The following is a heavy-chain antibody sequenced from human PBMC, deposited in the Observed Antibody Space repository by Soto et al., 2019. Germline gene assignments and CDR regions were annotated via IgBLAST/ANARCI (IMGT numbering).Heavy chain of an antibody. V-gene: IGHV5-10-1*01. D-gene: IGHD3-22*01. CDR2: IDPSDSQT. Sequence: GEALTISCTGPGDRLAGYWITWVRPKPGKGLEWMGRIDPSDSQTYYSPSFRGHVTISVTKSITTVFLQWSSLRASDTAMYYCARQIYDSDTGPNFQYYFDSWGQGTPVTVSS. J-gene: IGHJ4*02. CDR3: ARQIYDSDTGPNFQYYFDS. CDR1: GDRLAGYW.